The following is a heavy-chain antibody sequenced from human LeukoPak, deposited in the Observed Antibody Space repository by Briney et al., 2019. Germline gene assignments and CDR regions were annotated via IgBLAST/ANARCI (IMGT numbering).Heavy chain of an antibody. D-gene: IGHD4-23*01. V-gene: IGHV4-34*01. J-gene: IGHJ3*02. CDR2: INHSGST. Sequence: SETLSLTCAVYGGSFSGYYWSWIRQPPGKGLEWIGEINHSGSTNYNPSLKSRVTISVDTSKNQFSLKLSSVTAADTAVYYCARGHTVVDNAFDIWGQGTMVTVSS. CDR1: GGSFSGYY. CDR3: ARGHTVVDNAFDI.